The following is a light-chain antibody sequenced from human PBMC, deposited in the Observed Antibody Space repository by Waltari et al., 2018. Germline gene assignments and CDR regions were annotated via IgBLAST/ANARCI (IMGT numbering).Light chain of an antibody. CDR3: LLFYGGAYV. CDR1: TGAVTSGSF. J-gene: IGLJ1*01. Sequence: QTVVTQEPSLTVSPGGTVTLTCASSTGAVTSGSFPTWFQQRPGQPPRSLIYSANNKHSWTPAPFSGPLIGGKAALTLSGVQPEDEAEYYCLLFYGGAYVFGTGTKLTVL. V-gene: IGLV7-43*01. CDR2: SAN.